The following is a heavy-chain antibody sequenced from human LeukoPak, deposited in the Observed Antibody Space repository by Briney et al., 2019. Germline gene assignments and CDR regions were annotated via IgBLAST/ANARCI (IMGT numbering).Heavy chain of an antibody. CDR3: ARSSYCSSTSCLKRTHYYGMDV. Sequence: GESLKISCKGSGYSFTSYRIGWVRQMPGKGLEWMGIIYPGDSDTRYSPSFQGQVTISADKSISTAYLQWSSLKASDTAMYYCARSSYCSSTSCLKRTHYYGMDVWGQGTTVTVSS. D-gene: IGHD2-2*01. CDR1: GYSFTSYR. V-gene: IGHV5-51*01. J-gene: IGHJ6*02. CDR2: IYPGDSDT.